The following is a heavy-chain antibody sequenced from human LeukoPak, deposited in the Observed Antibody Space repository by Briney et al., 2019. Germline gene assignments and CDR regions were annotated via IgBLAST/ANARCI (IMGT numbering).Heavy chain of an antibody. CDR3: AKGYCSSTSCYPFDY. D-gene: IGHD2-2*01. Sequence: SVKVSCKASGGTFSSYAISWVRQAPGQGLEWMGGFIPIFGTANYAQKFQGRVTITTDESTSTAYMELSSLRSEDTAVYYCAKGYCSSTSCYPFDYWGQGTLVTVSS. CDR2: FIPIFGTA. V-gene: IGHV1-69*05. J-gene: IGHJ4*02. CDR1: GGTFSSYA.